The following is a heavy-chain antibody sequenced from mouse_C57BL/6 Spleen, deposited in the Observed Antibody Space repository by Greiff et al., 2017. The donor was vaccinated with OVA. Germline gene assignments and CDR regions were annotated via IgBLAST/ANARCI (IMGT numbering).Heavy chain of an antibody. Sequence: QVQLQQPGAELVKPGASVKLSCKASGYTFTSYWMHWVKQRPGQGLEWIGMIHPNSGSTNYNEKFKSKATLTVDKSSSTAYMHISRLTSEDSAVCYCARAYYGCCPAYGLDYWGQGTSVTVSA. CDR3: ARAYYGCCPAYGLDY. J-gene: IGHJ4*01. CDR1: GYTFTSYW. CDR2: IHPNSGST. V-gene: IGHV1-64*01. D-gene: IGHD2-9*01.